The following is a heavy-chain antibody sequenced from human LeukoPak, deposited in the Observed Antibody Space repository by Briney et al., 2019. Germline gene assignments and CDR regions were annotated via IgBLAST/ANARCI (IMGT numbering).Heavy chain of an antibody. V-gene: IGHV4-59*01. Sequence: SETLSLTCTVSGGSISSYYWSWIRQPPGKGLEWIGYIYYSGSTNYNPSLKSRVTISVDTSKNQFSLKLSSVTAADTAVYYCARGLRCFDWLSEVWFDPWGQGTLVTVSS. CDR3: ARGLRCFDWLSEVWFDP. J-gene: IGHJ5*02. CDR2: IYYSGST. D-gene: IGHD3-9*01. CDR1: GGSISSYY.